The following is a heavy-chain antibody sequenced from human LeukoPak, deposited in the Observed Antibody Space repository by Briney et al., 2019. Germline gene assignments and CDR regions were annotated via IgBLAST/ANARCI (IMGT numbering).Heavy chain of an antibody. CDR3: ARRVSYSSSWYGRQGYFDY. CDR2: IYPHSGGT. Sequence: ASVKVSCKASGYTFTGYYIHWVRQAPGQGPEWMGWIYPHSGGTNYAQKFQGRVTMTRDTSISTAYMELSRLRSDDTAVYYCARRVSYSSSWYGRQGYFDYWGQGTLVTVSS. CDR1: GYTFTGYY. V-gene: IGHV1-2*02. D-gene: IGHD6-13*01. J-gene: IGHJ4*02.